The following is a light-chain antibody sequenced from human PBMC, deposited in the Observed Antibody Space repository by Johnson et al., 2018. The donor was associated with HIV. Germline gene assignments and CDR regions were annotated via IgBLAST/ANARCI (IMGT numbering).Light chain of an antibody. CDR3: ATWDSSMTDGGV. J-gene: IGLJ1*01. CDR2: ENN. CDR1: SSNIGSNY. V-gene: IGLV1-51*02. Sequence: QSVLTQPPSVSAAPGQKVTISCSGSSSNIGSNYVSWYQQLPGTAPKLLIYENNKRPSGIPDRFSGSKSGTSATLGITGLQTGDEAEYYCATWDSSMTDGGVFGTGTKVTVL.